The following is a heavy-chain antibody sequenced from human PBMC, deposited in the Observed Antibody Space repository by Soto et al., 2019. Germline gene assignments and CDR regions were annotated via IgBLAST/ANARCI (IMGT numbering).Heavy chain of an antibody. Sequence: GGSLRLSCAASGFTLSRHTMNWVRQAPGKGLEWVSFIGGRTSDIYYADSVKGRFTISRDNAKNSLYLDLTRLRAEDTAVYFCVRDYYDTSGYPNTFDMWGQGTMVTVSS. CDR3: VRDYYDTSGYPNTFDM. J-gene: IGHJ3*02. CDR1: GFTLSRHT. CDR2: IGGRTSDI. D-gene: IGHD3-22*01. V-gene: IGHV3-21*01.